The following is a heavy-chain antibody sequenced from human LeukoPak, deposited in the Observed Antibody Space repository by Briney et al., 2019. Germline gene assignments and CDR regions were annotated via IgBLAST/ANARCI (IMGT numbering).Heavy chain of an antibody. J-gene: IGHJ4*02. CDR1: GFTFSSYA. Sequence: PGGSLRLSCAASGFTFSSYAMHWVRQAPGKGLERVAVISYDGSNKYYADSVKGRFTISRDNSKNTLYLQMNSLRAEDTAVYYCARSRITMVRGATDYWGQGTLVTVSS. V-gene: IGHV3-30-3*01. D-gene: IGHD3-10*01. CDR2: ISYDGSNK. CDR3: ARSRITMVRGATDY.